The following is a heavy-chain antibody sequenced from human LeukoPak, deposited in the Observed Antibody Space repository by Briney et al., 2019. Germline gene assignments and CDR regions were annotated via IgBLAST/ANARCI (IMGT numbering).Heavy chain of an antibody. V-gene: IGHV3-21*04. CDR2: ISSSSSYI. CDR3: AREVAARPFFTSYYYYYYMDV. Sequence: GGSLRLSCAASGFTFSSYSMNWVRQAPGKGLEWVSSISSSSSYIYYADSVKGRFTISRDNAKNSLYLQMNSLRAEDTALYYCAREVAARPFFTSYYYYYYMDVWGKGTTVTVSS. CDR1: GFTFSSYS. J-gene: IGHJ6*03. D-gene: IGHD6-6*01.